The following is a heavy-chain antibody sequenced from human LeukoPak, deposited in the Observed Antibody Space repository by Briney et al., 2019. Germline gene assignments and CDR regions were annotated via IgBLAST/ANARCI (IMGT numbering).Heavy chain of an antibody. J-gene: IGHJ5*02. V-gene: IGHV4-34*01. CDR3: ARVWGGYFDWLLYTREYNWFDP. D-gene: IGHD3-9*01. CDR1: GGSFSGYY. CDR2: IYHSGST. Sequence: SETLSLTCAVYGGSFSGYYWSWIRQPPGKGLEWIGEIYHSGSTNYNPSLKSRVTISVDKSKNQFSLKLSSVTAADTAVYYCARVWGGYFDWLLYTREYNWFDPWGQGTLVTVSS.